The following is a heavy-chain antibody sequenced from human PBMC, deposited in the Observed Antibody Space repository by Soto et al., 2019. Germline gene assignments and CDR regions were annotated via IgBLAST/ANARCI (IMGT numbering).Heavy chain of an antibody. CDR2: IAFDGNNQ. CDR3: ELIRSTWYPSNFHH. V-gene: IGHV3-30*03. Sequence: VRSRRLSGVAAASTFNKYGMHWVRQPPGKGLQWPALIAFDGNNQSYADSVKGRLSVSRDNSKNTVFLQLHSLRAEDTAMYYCELIRSTWYPSNFHHWGQGTLVTVSS. CDR1: ASTFNKYG. J-gene: IGHJ1*01. D-gene: IGHD6-13*01.